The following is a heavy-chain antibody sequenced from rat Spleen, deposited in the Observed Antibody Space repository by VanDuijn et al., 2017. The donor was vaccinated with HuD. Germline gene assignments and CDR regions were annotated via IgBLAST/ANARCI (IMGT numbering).Heavy chain of an antibody. CDR1: GFTFSNYY. Sequence: EVQLVESGGGLVQPGRSMKLSCAASGFTFSNYYMAWVRQAPTKGREWVAFISTGGGNTYFRDSVKGRFNNTSGNAKSTLYLQMDRLRSEETATYYCGRGNYYSSYCDYWGQGVMVTVSS. V-gene: IGHV5S11*01. J-gene: IGHJ2*01. D-gene: IGHD1-2*01. CDR2: ISTGGGNT. CDR3: GRGNYYSSYCDY.